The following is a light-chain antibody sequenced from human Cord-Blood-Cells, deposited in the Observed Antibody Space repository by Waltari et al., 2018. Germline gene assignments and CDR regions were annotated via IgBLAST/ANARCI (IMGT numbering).Light chain of an antibody. Sequence: QSALTQPRSVSGSPGQSVTIPCTGTTSDVGGYNYVSWYQQHPGKDPKLMIYHVSKRPSGFPVLFSGSKSGNTASLTISGLQAEDEADYYCCSYAGSYTSRVFGGGTKLTVL. CDR2: HVS. J-gene: IGLJ3*02. V-gene: IGLV2-11*01. CDR3: CSYAGSYTSRV. CDR1: TSDVGGYNY.